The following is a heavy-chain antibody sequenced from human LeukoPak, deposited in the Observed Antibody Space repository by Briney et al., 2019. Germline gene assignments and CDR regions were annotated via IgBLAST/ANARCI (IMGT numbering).Heavy chain of an antibody. Sequence: GGSLRLSCAASGFTFSSYGMHWVRQAPGKGLEWVAFIRYDGINKYYADSVKGRFTISRDYSKNTLYLQMNSVRVEDTAVYYCAKDESSNSPGALDYWGQGTLVTVSS. CDR1: GFTFSSYG. CDR2: IRYDGINK. D-gene: IGHD6-13*01. J-gene: IGHJ4*02. CDR3: AKDESSNSPGALDY. V-gene: IGHV3-30*02.